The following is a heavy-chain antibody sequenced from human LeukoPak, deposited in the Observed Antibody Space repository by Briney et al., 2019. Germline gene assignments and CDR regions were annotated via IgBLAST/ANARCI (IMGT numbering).Heavy chain of an antibody. CDR3: ARGGRGYCTSSSCYFDY. CDR1: GDXVSSTA. D-gene: IGHD2-2*01. Sequence: SQTLSLTCAISGDXVSSTAWNWIRQSPSRGLEWLGSTYYRSKWYNDYAVSVKSRITINPDTSKNQFPLQLNSVTPEDTAVYYCARGGRGYCTSSSCYFDYWGQGTLVTVSS. J-gene: IGHJ4*02. V-gene: IGHV6-1*01. CDR2: TYYRSKWYN.